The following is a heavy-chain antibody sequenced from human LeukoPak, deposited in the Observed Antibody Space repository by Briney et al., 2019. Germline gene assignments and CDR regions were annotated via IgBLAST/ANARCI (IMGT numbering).Heavy chain of an antibody. CDR1: GFTVSSYE. D-gene: IGHD6-13*01. CDR2: ISSGGSTI. CDR3: ARGPSSSWYNYYMDV. J-gene: IGHJ6*03. V-gene: IGHV3-48*03. Sequence: PGGSLRLSCAASGFTVSSYEMNWVRQAPGKGLEWVSYISSGGSTIYYADSVKGRFTISRDNAKNSLYLQMTSLRAEDTAVYFCARGPSSSWYNYYMDVWGKGTTVTISS.